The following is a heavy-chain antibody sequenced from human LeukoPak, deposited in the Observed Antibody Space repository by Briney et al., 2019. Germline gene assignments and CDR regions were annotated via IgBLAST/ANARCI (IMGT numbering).Heavy chain of an antibody. Sequence: SETLSLTCTVSGVSISSHYWSWIRQPPGKGLEWIGYIYYSGSTNYNPSLKSRVTISVDTSKNQFSLKLSSVTAADTAVYYCARGLAAYWFDPWGQGTLVTVSS. D-gene: IGHD2-15*01. J-gene: IGHJ5*02. CDR3: ARGLAAYWFDP. V-gene: IGHV4-59*11. CDR1: GVSISSHY. CDR2: IYYSGST.